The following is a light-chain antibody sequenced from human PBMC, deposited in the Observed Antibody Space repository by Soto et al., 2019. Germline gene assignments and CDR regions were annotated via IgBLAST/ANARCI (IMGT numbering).Light chain of an antibody. V-gene: IGLV2-8*01. CDR2: EVS. CDR3: NSYAATNTGV. CDR1: SSDVGGYNY. J-gene: IGLJ3*02. Sequence: QSVLTQPPSASGSPGQSVTISCTGTSSDVGGYNYVSWYQQHPGKAPKLMIYEVSKRPSGVPERFSGSKSGNTASLTVSGLESEGEPNYYCNSYAATNTGVFPGGTKLTLL.